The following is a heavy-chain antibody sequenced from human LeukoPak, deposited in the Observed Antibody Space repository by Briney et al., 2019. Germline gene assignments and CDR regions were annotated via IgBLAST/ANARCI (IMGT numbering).Heavy chain of an antibody. V-gene: IGHV3-15*07. Sequence: PGGSLRLSCAASGFTFSNAWMNWVRQAPGKGLEWVGRIKSKTDGGTTDYAAPVKGRFTISRDDSKSIAYLQMNSLKTEDTAVYYCTRGGPIVVVVAATEFDPWGQGTLVTVSS. J-gene: IGHJ5*02. CDR1: GFTFSNAW. D-gene: IGHD2-15*01. CDR2: IKSKTDGGTT. CDR3: TRGGPIVVVVAATEFDP.